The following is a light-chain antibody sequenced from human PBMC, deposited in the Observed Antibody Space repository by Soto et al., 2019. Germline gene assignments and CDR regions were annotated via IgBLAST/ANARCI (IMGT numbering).Light chain of an antibody. CDR1: SSDVGGYKF. J-gene: IGLJ2*01. V-gene: IGLV2-14*03. CDR2: DVS. CDR3: SSYTSITASYVI. Sequence: QSALTQPASVSGSPGQSITISCTGTSSDVGGYKFVSWYQQHPGKVPKLMIYDVSNRPSGVSSRFSGSKSGNTASLTISGLQADDEPDYYCSSYTSITASYVIFGGGTKVTVL.